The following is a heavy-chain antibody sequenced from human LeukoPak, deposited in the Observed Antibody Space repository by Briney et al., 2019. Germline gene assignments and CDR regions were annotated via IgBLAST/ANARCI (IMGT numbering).Heavy chain of an antibody. Sequence: GGSLRLSCAASGFTFSSYSMNWVGQAPGKGLEWVSSISSSSSYIYYADSVKGRFTISRGNAKNSLYLQMNSLRAEDTAVYYCARDCSSTSCYLGLGYWGQGTLVTVSS. V-gene: IGHV3-21*01. D-gene: IGHD2-2*01. CDR1: GFTFSSYS. CDR2: ISSSSSYI. CDR3: ARDCSSTSCYLGLGY. J-gene: IGHJ4*02.